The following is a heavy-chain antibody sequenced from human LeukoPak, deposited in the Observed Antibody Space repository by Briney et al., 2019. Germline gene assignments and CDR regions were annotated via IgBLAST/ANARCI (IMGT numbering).Heavy chain of an antibody. Sequence: PSETLSLTCTVSGGSISNYYWTWIRQPPGKGLEWIGYMYYSGYTNYNLSLKSRVTISVDTSKTQFSLKLSSVTAADTAVYYCARDGWFGEYYFDYWGQGTLVTVSS. J-gene: IGHJ4*02. CDR2: MYYSGYT. V-gene: IGHV4-59*01. D-gene: IGHD3-10*01. CDR3: ARDGWFGEYYFDY. CDR1: GGSISNYY.